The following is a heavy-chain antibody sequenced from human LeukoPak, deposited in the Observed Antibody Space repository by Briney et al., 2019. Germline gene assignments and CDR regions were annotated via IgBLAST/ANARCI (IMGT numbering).Heavy chain of an antibody. D-gene: IGHD6-13*01. V-gene: IGHV1-2*02. J-gene: IGHJ4*02. CDR3: TGAMAAGSQLDY. Sequence: GASVKVSCKASGSPFTGYFIHWVRQAPGQGLEWMGWISPDTGGTKYAQKFLGRVTMTRDTSISTAYMELNSLTSDDTAVYYCTGAMAAGSQLDYWGQGSWVTVSS. CDR1: GSPFTGYF. CDR2: ISPDTGGT.